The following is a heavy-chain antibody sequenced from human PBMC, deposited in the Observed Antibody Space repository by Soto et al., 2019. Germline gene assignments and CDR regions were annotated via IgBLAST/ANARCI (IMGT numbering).Heavy chain of an antibody. J-gene: IGHJ5*02. CDR3: ARGTTYSSSWSNWFDP. CDR1: GGSFSGYY. V-gene: IGHV4-34*01. CDR2: INHSGST. Sequence: SETLSLTCAVYGGSFSGYYWSWIRQPPGKGLEWIGEINHSGSTNYNPSLKSRVTISVDTSKNQFSLKLSSVTAADTAVYYCARGTTYSSSWSNWFDPWGQGTLVT. D-gene: IGHD6-13*01.